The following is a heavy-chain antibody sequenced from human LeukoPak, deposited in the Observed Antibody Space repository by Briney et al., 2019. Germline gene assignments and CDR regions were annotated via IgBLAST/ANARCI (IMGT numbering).Heavy chain of an antibody. CDR1: GYSISSGYY. CDR3: ARFQASGYALYGDY. Sequence: SETLSLTCAVSGYSISSGYYWGWIRQPPGTGLEWIGSIYHSGSTYYNPSLKSRVTISVDTSKNQFSLKLSSVTAADTAVYYCARFQASGYALYGDYWGQGTLVTVSS. D-gene: IGHD5-12*01. V-gene: IGHV4-38-2*01. CDR2: IYHSGST. J-gene: IGHJ4*02.